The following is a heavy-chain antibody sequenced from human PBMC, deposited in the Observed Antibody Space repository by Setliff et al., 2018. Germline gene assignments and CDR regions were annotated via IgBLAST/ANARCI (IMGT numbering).Heavy chain of an antibody. CDR1: GGSISSHY. V-gene: IGHV4-4*07. Sequence: SETLSLTCTVSGGSISSHYWTWIRQPAGKGLEWIGRLYTSGDTNYNPSLKSRVSMSLDTSKNQFSLELRSVTAADTAVYYCARLPPLHTPMALTFDYWGQGILVTVSS. CDR2: LYTSGDT. J-gene: IGHJ4*02. D-gene: IGHD5-18*01. CDR3: ARLPPLHTPMALTFDY.